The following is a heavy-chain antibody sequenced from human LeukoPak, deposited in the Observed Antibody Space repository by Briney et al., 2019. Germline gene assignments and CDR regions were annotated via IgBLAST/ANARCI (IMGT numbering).Heavy chain of an antibody. V-gene: IGHV3-7*01. CDR2: INGDGILR. CDR1: GFPFSSYW. D-gene: IGHD3-22*01. Sequence: GGXXRLSCAVSGFPFSSYWMAWVRQTPGKGREGVGNINGDGILRHYLDSVERPFTISRYTAENSLYLQMSSPRVEDTAVYYCTRDTSPKFSDSKSYYDAFDVWGQGTMVTVSS. CDR3: TRDTSPKFSDSKSYYDAFDV. J-gene: IGHJ3*01.